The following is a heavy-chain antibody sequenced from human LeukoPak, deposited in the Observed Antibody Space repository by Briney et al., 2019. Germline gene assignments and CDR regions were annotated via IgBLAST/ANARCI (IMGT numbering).Heavy chain of an antibody. CDR1: GFTFSSYG. CDR3: ARGPGLAVTGTD. D-gene: IGHD6-19*01. CDR2: ISGSGGST. V-gene: IGHV3-23*01. J-gene: IGHJ4*02. Sequence: GGSLRLSCAASGFTFSSYGMSWVRQAPGKGLEWVSAISGSGGSTYYADSVKGRFTISRDNSKNTLYLQMNSRRAEDTAVYYCARGPGLAVTGTDWGQGTLVTVSS.